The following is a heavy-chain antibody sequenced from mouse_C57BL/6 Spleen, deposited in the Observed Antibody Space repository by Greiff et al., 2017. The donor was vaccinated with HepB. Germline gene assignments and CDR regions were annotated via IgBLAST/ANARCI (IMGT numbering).Heavy chain of an antibody. CDR1: GFTFSDYY. D-gene: IGHD2-1*01. J-gene: IGHJ4*01. Sequence: EVKVVESEGGLMQPGSSMKLSCTASGFTFSDYYMAWVRQVPEKGLEWVANINYDGSSTYYLDSLKSRFIISRDNAKNILYLQMSSLKSEDTATYYCARGYGNYFFYAMDYWGQGTSVTVSS. CDR3: ARGYGNYFFYAMDY. V-gene: IGHV5-16*01. CDR2: INYDGSST.